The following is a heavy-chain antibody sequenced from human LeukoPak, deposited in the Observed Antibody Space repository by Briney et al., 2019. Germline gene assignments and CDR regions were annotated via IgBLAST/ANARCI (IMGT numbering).Heavy chain of an antibody. CDR3: ARDPSPWGATFDY. CDR1: GGSISSYY. D-gene: IGHD7-27*01. CDR2: IYYSGST. J-gene: IGHJ4*02. Sequence: SETLSLTCTVSGGSISSYYWSWIRQPPGKGLEWIGYIYYSGSTNYNPSLKSRVTISVDTSKNQFSLKLSSVTAADTAVYYCARDPSPWGATFDYWGQGTLVTVSS. V-gene: IGHV4-59*01.